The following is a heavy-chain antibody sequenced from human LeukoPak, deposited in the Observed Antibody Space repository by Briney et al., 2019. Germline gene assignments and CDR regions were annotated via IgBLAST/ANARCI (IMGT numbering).Heavy chain of an antibody. V-gene: IGHV3-30*18. J-gene: IGHJ6*02. CDR2: ISYDGSNK. CDR3: AKDFPKLLWFGELFSYGMDV. Sequence: GGSLRLSCAASGFTFSSYGRHWVRQAPGKGLEGVAVISYDGSNKYYADSVKGRFTISRDNSKNTLYLQMNSLRAEDTAVYYCAKDFPKLLWFGELFSYGMDVWGQGTTVTVSS. D-gene: IGHD3-10*01. CDR1: GFTFSSYG.